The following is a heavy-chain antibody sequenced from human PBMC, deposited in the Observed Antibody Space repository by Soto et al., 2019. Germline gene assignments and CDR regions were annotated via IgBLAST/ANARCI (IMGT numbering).Heavy chain of an antibody. J-gene: IGHJ6*04. V-gene: IGHV3-66*01. CDR1: GFTVSSKY. CDR2: IQSGGST. CDR3: KREDVHCRGGSGYGVPMAV. D-gene: IGHD2-15*01. Sequence: EVQLVESGGGLVQPGGSLRLSCAASGFTVSSKYMSWVRQAPGKGLEWVSLIQSGGSTYYAGSVKGRFTISRDNYENTMFLQMNSLRVEDTAVYYCKREDVHCRGGSGYGVPMAVWGKGTTVTVSA.